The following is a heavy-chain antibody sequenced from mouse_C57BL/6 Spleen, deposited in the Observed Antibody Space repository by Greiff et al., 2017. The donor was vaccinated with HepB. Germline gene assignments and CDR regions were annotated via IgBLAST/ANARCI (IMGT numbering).Heavy chain of an antibody. CDR2: ISSGGDYI. CDR1: GFTFSSYA. J-gene: IGHJ1*03. D-gene: IGHD1-2*01. Sequence: EVKVEESGEGLVKPGGSLKLSCAASGFTFSSYAMSWVRQTPEKRLEWVAYISSGGDYIYYADTVKGRFTISRDNARNTLYLQMSSLKSEDTAMYYCTREELRHWYFDVWGTGTTVTVSS. V-gene: IGHV5-9-1*02. CDR3: TREELRHWYFDV.